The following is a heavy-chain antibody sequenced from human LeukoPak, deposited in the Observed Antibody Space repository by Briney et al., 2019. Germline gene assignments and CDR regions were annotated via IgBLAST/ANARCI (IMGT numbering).Heavy chain of an antibody. D-gene: IGHD6-19*01. Sequence: ASVKVSCKASGGTFSSYAISWVRQAPGQGLEWTGVIIPIFGTANYAQKFQGRVTITADESTSTAYMELSSLRSEDTAVYYCARNSHGYSSGWLQFNFDYWGQGTLVTVSS. CDR2: IIPIFGTA. CDR1: GGTFSSYA. J-gene: IGHJ4*02. V-gene: IGHV1-69*13. CDR3: ARNSHGYSSGWLQFNFDY.